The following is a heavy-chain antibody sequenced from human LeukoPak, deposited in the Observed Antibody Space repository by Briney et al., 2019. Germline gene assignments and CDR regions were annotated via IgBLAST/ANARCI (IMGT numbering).Heavy chain of an antibody. CDR2: INHSGST. V-gene: IGHV4-34*01. CDR3: ARVGGSYSPYYFDY. J-gene: IGHJ4*02. D-gene: IGHD1-26*01. CDR1: GGSFSGYY. Sequence: PSETLSLTCAVYGGSFSGYYWSWIRQPPGKGLEWIGEINHSGSTNYNPSLKSRVTISVDTSKNQFPLKLSSVTAADTAVYYCARVGGSYSPYYFDYWGQGTLVTVSS.